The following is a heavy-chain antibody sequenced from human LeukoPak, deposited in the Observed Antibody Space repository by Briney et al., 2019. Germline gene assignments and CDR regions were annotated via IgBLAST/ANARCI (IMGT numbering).Heavy chain of an antibody. V-gene: IGHV4-39*01. CDR3: ARQVRSPVVMFMDA. J-gene: IGHJ6*03. CDR2: VYYTGIT. D-gene: IGHD3-22*01. CDR1: GGSISSSTYN. Sequence: PSETLSLTCTVAGGSISSSTYNWGWIRQPPGKGQEWIGSVYYTGITYYNPSVESRVTISVDTSKNHFSLELNSVTAADTGVYFCARQVRSPVVMFMDAWGKGTTVIVSS.